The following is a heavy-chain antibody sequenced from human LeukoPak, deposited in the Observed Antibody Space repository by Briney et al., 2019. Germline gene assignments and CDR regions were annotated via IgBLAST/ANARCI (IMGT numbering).Heavy chain of an antibody. J-gene: IGHJ3*02. CDR2: ISWNSGSI. V-gene: IGHV3-9*01. CDR3: AKALVVISTNDAFDI. D-gene: IGHD3-22*01. CDR1: GFTFDDYA. Sequence: PGGSLRLSCAASGFTFDDYAMHWVRQAPGKGLEWVSGISWNSGSIGYADSVKGRFTISRDNAKNSLYLQMNSLRAEGTALYYCAKALVVISTNDAFDIWGQGTMVTVSS.